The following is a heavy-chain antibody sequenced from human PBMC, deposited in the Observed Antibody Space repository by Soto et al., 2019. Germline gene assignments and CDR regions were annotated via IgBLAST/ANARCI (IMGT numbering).Heavy chain of an antibody. CDR2: IYYSGST. CDR1: GYSIRREY. CDR3: ARRYGYSFDY. Sequence: ETLSLTCTISGYSIRREYWGWIQQPPGKGLEWIGYIYYSGSTNYNPSLKSRVTISVDTSKNQFSLKLSSVTAADTAVYYCARRYGYSFDYWGQGTLVTVSS. J-gene: IGHJ4*02. D-gene: IGHD1-1*01. V-gene: IGHV4-59*08.